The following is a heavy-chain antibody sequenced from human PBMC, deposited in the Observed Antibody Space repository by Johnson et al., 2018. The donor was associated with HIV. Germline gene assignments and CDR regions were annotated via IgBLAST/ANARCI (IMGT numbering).Heavy chain of an antibody. CDR3: ARGMYGDAFDI. Sequence: VQLVESGGGLVQPGGSLRLSCAASGFTFSNYDIHWVRQATGKGLEWVSTIGTAGDTYYAGSVKGRFTISRDNSKNTLYLQMNSLRAEDTAVYYCARGMYGDAFDIWGQGTMVTVSS. J-gene: IGHJ3*02. CDR2: IGTAGDT. CDR1: GFTFSNYD. D-gene: IGHD2-8*01. V-gene: IGHV3-13*01.